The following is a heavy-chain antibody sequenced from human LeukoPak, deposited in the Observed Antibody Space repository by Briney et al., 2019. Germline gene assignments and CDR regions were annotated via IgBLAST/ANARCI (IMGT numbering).Heavy chain of an antibody. J-gene: IGHJ6*03. D-gene: IGHD3-3*01. Sequence: PGGSLRLSCAASGFTFSSYWMSWVRQAPGKGLEWVANIKQDGSEKYYVDSVKGRFTISRDNAKNSLYLQMNSLRAEDTAVYYCAREGDYDFWSDYYMDVWGKGTTVTVSS. CDR3: AREGDYDFWSDYYMDV. CDR2: IKQDGSEK. V-gene: IGHV3-7*01. CDR1: GFTFSSYW.